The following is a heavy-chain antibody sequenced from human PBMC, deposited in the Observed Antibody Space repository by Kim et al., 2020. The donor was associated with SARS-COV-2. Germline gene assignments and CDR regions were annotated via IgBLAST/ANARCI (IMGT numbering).Heavy chain of an antibody. V-gene: IGHV4-30-2*01. CDR3: ARGRMTRGFDY. D-gene: IGHD2-15*01. CDR1: GDSISSGGYS. J-gene: IGHJ4*02. Sequence: SETLSLTCAVSGDSISSGGYSWSWIRQPPGKGLEWIGYIYHSGSTYYNPSLKSRVTISVDRSKNQFSLKLSSVTAADTAVYYCARGRMTRGFDYWGQGTLVTVSS. CDR2: IYHSGST.